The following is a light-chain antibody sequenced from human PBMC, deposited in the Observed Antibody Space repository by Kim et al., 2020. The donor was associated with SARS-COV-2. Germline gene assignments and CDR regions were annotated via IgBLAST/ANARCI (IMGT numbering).Light chain of an antibody. Sequence: LSPGERGTLSCRASQSVTTYLAWYQQRPGQAPRLLIYDASSRATTIPDRFSGNGSGTDFTLTISRLEPEDFAVYFCQQYGNFPITFGQGTRLEIK. CDR3: QQYGNFPIT. J-gene: IGKJ5*01. CDR2: DAS. V-gene: IGKV3-20*01. CDR1: QSVTTY.